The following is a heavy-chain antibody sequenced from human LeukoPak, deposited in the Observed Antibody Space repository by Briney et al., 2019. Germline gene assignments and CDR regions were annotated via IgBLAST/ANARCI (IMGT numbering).Heavy chain of an antibody. CDR3: ARGGYCSSTSCYTRPYDY. J-gene: IGHJ4*02. CDR1: GGSISSYY. Sequence: SETLSLTCTVSGGSISSYYWSWIRQPAGRGLEWIGRIYTSGSTNYNPSLKSRVTMSVDTSKNQFSLKLSSVTAADTAVYYCARGGYCSSTSCYTRPYDYWGQGTLVTVSS. CDR2: IYTSGST. D-gene: IGHD2-2*02. V-gene: IGHV4-4*07.